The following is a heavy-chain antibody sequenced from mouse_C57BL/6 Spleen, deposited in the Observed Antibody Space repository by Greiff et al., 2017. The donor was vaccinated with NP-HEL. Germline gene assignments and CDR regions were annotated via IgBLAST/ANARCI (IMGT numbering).Heavy chain of an antibody. CDR2: IYPGDGDT. D-gene: IGHD2-3*01. V-gene: IGHV1-82*01. J-gene: IGHJ3*01. CDR3: AEIYDGYSGGFAY. CDR1: GYAFSSSW. Sequence: VQLQQSGPELVKPGASVKISCKASGYAFSSSWMNWVKQRPGKGLEWIGRIYPGDGDTNYNGKFKGKATLTADKSSSTAYRQLCSLTSEDSAVYFCAEIYDGYSGGFAYWGQGTLVTVSA.